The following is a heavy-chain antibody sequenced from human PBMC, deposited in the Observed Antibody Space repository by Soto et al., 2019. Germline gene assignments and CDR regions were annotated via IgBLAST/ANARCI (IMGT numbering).Heavy chain of an antibody. V-gene: IGHV3-33*01. J-gene: IGHJ6*02. CDR3: ARDLTMIVENGMDV. CDR2: IRYDGSNK. D-gene: IGHD3-22*01. CDR1: GFTFSSYG. Sequence: PGGSLRLSCAASGFTFSSYGMHWVRQAPGKGLEWVAVIRYDGSNKYYADSVKGRFTISRDNSKNTLYLQMNSLRAEDTAVYYCARDLTMIVENGMDVWGQGTTVTVSS.